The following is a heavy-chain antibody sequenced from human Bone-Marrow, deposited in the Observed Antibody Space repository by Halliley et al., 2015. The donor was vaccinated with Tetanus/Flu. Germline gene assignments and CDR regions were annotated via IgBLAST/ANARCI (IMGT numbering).Heavy chain of an antibody. V-gene: IGHV3-23*01. CDR1: GFTFSDYA. J-gene: IGHJ4*02. D-gene: IGHD1-26*01. CDR2: ISDSDGST. Sequence: SLRLSCVASGFTFSDYAMSWVRQAPGKGLEWVSAISDSDGSTHYADAVKGRFIISRDNSKNSLYLQMNSLRADDTAGYYCAKDPSTRQAGGMYSVIFDYWGQGGLFTVFS. CDR3: AKDPSTRQAGGMYSVIFDY.